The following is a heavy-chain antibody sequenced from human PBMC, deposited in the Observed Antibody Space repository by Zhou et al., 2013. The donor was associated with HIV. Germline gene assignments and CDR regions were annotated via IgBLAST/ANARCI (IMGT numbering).Heavy chain of an antibody. J-gene: IGHJ6*02. D-gene: IGHD2-21*01. Sequence: QVQLVQSGAEVKKPGSSVKVSCKASGGTFRNYAVSWVRQAPGQGLEWMGGIIPVFGTPNYAQKFQGRLTMTSDTSTSTVYMELGSLTSDDMGVYYCARDRLYSNTYGMDVWGQGTTVIVSS. V-gene: IGHV1-69*05. CDR3: ARDRLYSNTYGMDV. CDR2: IIPVFGTP. CDR1: GGTFRNYA.